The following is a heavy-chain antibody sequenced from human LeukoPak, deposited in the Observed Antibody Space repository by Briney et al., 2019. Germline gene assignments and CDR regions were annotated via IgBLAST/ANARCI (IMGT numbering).Heavy chain of an antibody. J-gene: IGHJ3*02. V-gene: IGHV4-4*02. CDR2: IHYRGGT. CDR1: GGSISNKNW. Sequence: SETLSLTCAVSGGSISNKNWWSWIRQPPGKGLEWIGEIHYRGGTNYNPSLRSRVTISVHTSKNQFSLKMTSVTAADTAVYYCATPNDAFNMWGQGTMVTVSS. CDR3: ATPNDAFNM.